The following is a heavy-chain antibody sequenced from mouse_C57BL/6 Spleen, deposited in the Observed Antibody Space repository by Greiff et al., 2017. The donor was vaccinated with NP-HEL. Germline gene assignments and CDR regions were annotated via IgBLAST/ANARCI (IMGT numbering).Heavy chain of an antibody. Sequence: QVQLQQSGAELVRPGASVTLSCKASGYTFTDYEMHWVKQTPVQGLEWIGAIDPETGGTAYNQKFKGKAILTADKSSSTAYMELRSLTSEDSAVYYCTRDDYGGAWFAYWGQGTLVTVSA. D-gene: IGHD2-4*01. CDR2: IDPETGGT. CDR1: GYTFTDYE. CDR3: TRDDYGGAWFAY. V-gene: IGHV1-15*01. J-gene: IGHJ3*01.